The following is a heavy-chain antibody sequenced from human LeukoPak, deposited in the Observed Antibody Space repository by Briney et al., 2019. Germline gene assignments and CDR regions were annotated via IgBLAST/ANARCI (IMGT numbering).Heavy chain of an antibody. J-gene: IGHJ3*02. Sequence: GRSLRLSCAASGFTFSSYGMHWVRQAPGKGLEWVAVIWYDGSNKYYADSVKGRFTISRDNSKNTLYLQMNSLRAEDTAVYYCARDLSSSYMVSGAFDIWGQGTMVTVSS. CDR1: GFTFSSYG. D-gene: IGHD3-10*01. V-gene: IGHV3-33*01. CDR3: ARDLSSSYMVSGAFDI. CDR2: IWYDGSNK.